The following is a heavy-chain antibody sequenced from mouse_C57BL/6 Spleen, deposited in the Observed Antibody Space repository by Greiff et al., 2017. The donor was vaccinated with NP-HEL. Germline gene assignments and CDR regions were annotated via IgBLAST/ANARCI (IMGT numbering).Heavy chain of an antibody. CDR1: GYAFSSYW. CDR2: IYPGDGDT. CDR3: AREALYYGNYY. D-gene: IGHD2-1*01. V-gene: IGHV1-80*01. Sequence: QVQLKESGAELVKPGASVKISCKASGYAFSSYWMNWVKQRPGKGLEWIGQIYPGDGDTNPNGKFKGKATLTADQSSSTAYMQLSSLTSAYSAVYFCAREALYYGNYYWGQCTTLTVSS. J-gene: IGHJ2*01.